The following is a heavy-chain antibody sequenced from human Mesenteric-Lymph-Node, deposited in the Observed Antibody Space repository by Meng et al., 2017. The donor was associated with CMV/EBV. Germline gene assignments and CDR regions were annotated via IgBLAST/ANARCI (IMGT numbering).Heavy chain of an antibody. V-gene: IGHV4-59*01. D-gene: IGHD2-2*02. CDR2: IYYSGST. CDR3: ARDGCSSTSCYTGHWFDP. J-gene: IGHJ5*02. CDR1: GDSISSFY. Sequence: SETLSLTCTVSGDSISSFYWSWVRQSPGKGLEWIGYIYYSGSTNYNPSLKSRVTISVDTSKNQFSLKLSSVTAADTAVYYCARDGCSSTSCYTGHWFDPWGQGTLVTVSS.